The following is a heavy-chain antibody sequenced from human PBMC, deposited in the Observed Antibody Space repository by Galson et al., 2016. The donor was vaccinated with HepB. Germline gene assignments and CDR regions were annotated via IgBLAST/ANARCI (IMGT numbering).Heavy chain of an antibody. Sequence: SLSLSCAASGFTFTSYWISWARQPPGKGLEWVDNIKQDGSEKNYVDSVKGRFTISRDNAKNSLYLHMSSLRAEDTAVYYCAKAADYYDSSGYYYLNWFDPWGQGTLVTVSS. CDR2: IKQDGSEK. V-gene: IGHV3-7*03. J-gene: IGHJ5*02. D-gene: IGHD3-22*01. CDR1: GFTFTSYW. CDR3: AKAADYYDSSGYYYLNWFDP.